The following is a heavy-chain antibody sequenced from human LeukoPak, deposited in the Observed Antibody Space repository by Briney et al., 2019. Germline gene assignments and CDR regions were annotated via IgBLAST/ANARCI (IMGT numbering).Heavy chain of an antibody. V-gene: IGHV1-18*01. CDR2: ISAYNGNT. CDR3: ARETDSYDFWSGYYSEGYFDY. J-gene: IGHJ4*02. CDR1: GYTLTSYG. D-gene: IGHD3-3*01. Sequence: ASVKVSCKASGYTLTSYGISWVRQAPGQGLEWMGWISAYNGNTNYAQKLQGRVTMTTDTSTSTAYMELRSLRSDDTAVYYCARETDSYDFWSGYYSEGYFDYWGQGTLVTVSS.